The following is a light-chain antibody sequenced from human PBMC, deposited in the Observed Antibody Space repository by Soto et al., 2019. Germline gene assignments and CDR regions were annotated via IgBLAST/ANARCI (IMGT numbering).Light chain of an antibody. V-gene: IGKV1-6*01. CDR3: LQDYNYPYT. Sequence: AIQMTQSPSSLSASVGDRVAITCRASQGIRNNLGWYQQKPGKAPKLLIYAASSLQSGVQSRFSGSGSGTDFTLTISILQPEDFATYFCLQDYNYPYTFGQGTKLEIK. CDR1: QGIRNN. J-gene: IGKJ2*01. CDR2: AAS.